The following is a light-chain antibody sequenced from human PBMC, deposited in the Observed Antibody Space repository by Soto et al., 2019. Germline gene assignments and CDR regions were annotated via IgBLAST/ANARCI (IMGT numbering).Light chain of an antibody. CDR3: QQSHTIPYP. CDR2: ASS. CDR1: QPISIY. V-gene: IGKV1-39*01. J-gene: IGKJ5*01. Sequence: DIQMTQSPSSLSASVGDRVTISCRASQPISIYINWYQQKPGKAPKLLIYASSNLHGGVPSRFSGSGSGTHFTLTISSLQPEDFATYSCQQSHTIPYPFGQGTRLEIK.